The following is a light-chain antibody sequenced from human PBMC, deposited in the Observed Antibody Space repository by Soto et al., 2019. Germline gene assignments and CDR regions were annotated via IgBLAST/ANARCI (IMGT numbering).Light chain of an antibody. CDR3: QQYHGSSLT. J-gene: IGKJ1*01. V-gene: IGKV1-5*01. CDR1: ESVHKW. Sequence: DIQMTQSPPALSASVGDRVTITCRASESVHKWLAWYQQKAGKAPKVLIYDASTLETGVPSRFSGSGSGTEFALTISRLQPNDSATYFCQQYHGSSLTFAQGTKVEI. CDR2: DAS.